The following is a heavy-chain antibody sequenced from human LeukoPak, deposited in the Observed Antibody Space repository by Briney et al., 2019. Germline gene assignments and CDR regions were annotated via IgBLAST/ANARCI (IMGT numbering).Heavy chain of an antibody. J-gene: IGHJ4*02. Sequence: PETLSLTCTVSGYSISSGYYWGWIRQPPGKGLEWIGSIYHSGSTYYNPSLKSRVTISVDTSKNQFSLKLSSVTAADTAVYYCAREGYNWNYGGYFDYWGQGTLVTVSS. CDR3: AREGYNWNYGGYFDY. V-gene: IGHV4-38-2*02. CDR1: GYSISSGYY. CDR2: IYHSGST. D-gene: IGHD1-7*01.